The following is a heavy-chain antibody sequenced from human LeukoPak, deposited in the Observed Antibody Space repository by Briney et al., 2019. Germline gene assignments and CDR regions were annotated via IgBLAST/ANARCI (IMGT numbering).Heavy chain of an antibody. CDR3: ARGDYSEYFQH. CDR2: INPNSGGT. V-gene: IGHV1-2*02. D-gene: IGHD4-17*01. Sequence: GASVKVSCRASGYTFTGYYMHSVRQAPGQGLQWMGWINPNSGGTNYAQKFQGRVTMTRDTSISTAYMELSRLRSDDTAVYYCARGDYSEYFQHWGQGTLVTVSS. J-gene: IGHJ1*01. CDR1: GYTFTGYY.